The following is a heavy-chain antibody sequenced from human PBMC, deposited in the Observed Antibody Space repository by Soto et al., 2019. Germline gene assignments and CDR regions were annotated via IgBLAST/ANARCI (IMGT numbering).Heavy chain of an antibody. V-gene: IGHV3-74*01. J-gene: IGHJ5*02. D-gene: IGHD2-2*02. CDR1: GFTFSNYW. CDR2: INSDGSIT. CDR3: ARDHRTTTTCYTVWFDP. Sequence: PGGSLRLSCAASGFTFSNYWMHWVRQAPGKGLVWVSRINSDGSITNYADSVKGRFTVYRDNAQNTLYLQMNSLRVEDTAVYYCARDHRTTTTCYTVWFDPWGQGTRVTVSS.